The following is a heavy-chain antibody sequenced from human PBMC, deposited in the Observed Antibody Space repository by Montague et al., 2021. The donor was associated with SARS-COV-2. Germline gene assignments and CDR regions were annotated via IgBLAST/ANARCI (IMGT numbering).Heavy chain of an antibody. Sequence: SETLSLTCTVAAGSLSSRSNYWGWIRQPPGMGLQWIGSVYSAGSTYYSPSHESRVTISLDTSKNQFSLKLSSMTAADTAVYYCARDEYNRYWYKYWGQGALVTVSS. CDR3: ARDEYNRYWYKY. D-gene: IGHD2-8*02. CDR1: AGSLSSRSNY. J-gene: IGHJ4*02. V-gene: IGHV4-39*07. CDR2: VYSAGST.